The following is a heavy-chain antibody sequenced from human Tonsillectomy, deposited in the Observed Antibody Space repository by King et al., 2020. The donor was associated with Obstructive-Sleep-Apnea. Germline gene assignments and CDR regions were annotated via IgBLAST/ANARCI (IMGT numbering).Heavy chain of an antibody. J-gene: IGHJ5*02. CDR2: ISSSSSYT. D-gene: IGHD2-15*01. V-gene: IGHV3-11*06. Sequence: VQLVESGGGLVKPGGSLRLSCAASGFTFSDYYMSWIRQAPGKGLEWVSYISSSSSYTNYADSVKGRFTISRDNAKNSLYLQMNSLRAEDTAVYYCARDTGYCSGGSCYGWFDPWGQGTLVTVSS. CDR3: ARDTGYCSGGSCYGWFDP. CDR1: GFTFSDYY.